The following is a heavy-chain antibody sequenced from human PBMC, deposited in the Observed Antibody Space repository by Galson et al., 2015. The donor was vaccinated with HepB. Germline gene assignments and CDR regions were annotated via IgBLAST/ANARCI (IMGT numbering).Heavy chain of an antibody. J-gene: IGHJ4*02. CDR3: ARDRFFRMVRGVTTLGY. D-gene: IGHD3-10*01. CDR2: ISSRSSAI. CDR1: GFSFSEYS. V-gene: IGHV3-48*04. Sequence: SLRLSCAASGFSFSEYSTSWVRRTPVKGLEWVSYISSRSSAIDYADSVKGRFTISRDNDKNSLYLQMNSLRAEGTAVYYCARDRFFRMVRGVTTLGYWGQGTLVTVSS.